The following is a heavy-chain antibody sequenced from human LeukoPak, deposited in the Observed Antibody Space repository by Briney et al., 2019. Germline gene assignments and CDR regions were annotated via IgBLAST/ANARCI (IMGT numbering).Heavy chain of an antibody. J-gene: IGHJ4*02. D-gene: IGHD6-13*01. CDR2: TYYRSNWYN. Sequence: SQTLSLTCAISGDSVSRNSAAWNWTRPSPSGGLEWLGSTYYRSNWYNDYALSVKSRITINPDTSKNQFSLQLNSVNPEDTDVYYCARERYSIDYWGQGTLVTVSS. CDR3: ARERYSIDY. V-gene: IGHV6-1*01. CDR1: GDSVSRNSAA.